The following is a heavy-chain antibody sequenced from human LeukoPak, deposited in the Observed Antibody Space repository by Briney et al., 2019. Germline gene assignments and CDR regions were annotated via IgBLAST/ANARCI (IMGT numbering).Heavy chain of an antibody. CDR2: INPSGGST. CDR3: ARVRDGYNDAYDI. J-gene: IGHJ3*02. Sequence: ASVTVSCTASGFTFTNYNMHWVRQAPGQGLEWVGIINPSGGSTNYAQNFQARVTMTSDTSTSTVYMELSSLRCEDTAVYYCARVRDGYNDAYDIWGQGTMVTVPS. D-gene: IGHD5-24*01. V-gene: IGHV1-46*01. CDR1: GFTFTNYN.